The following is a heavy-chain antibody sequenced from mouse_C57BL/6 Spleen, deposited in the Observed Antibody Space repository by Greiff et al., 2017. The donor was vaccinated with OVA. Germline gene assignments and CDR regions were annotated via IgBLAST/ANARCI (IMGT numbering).Heavy chain of an antibody. CDR3: ARGTTVVAEGEY. D-gene: IGHD1-1*01. CDR1: GYTFTSYW. Sequence: QVQLKQPGAELVRPGSSVKLSCKASGYTFTSYWMHWVKQRPIQGLEWIGNIDPSDSETHYNQKFKDKATLTVDKSSSTAYMQLSSLTSEDSAVYYCARGTTVVAEGEYWGQGTTLTVSS. V-gene: IGHV1-52*01. J-gene: IGHJ2*01. CDR2: IDPSDSET.